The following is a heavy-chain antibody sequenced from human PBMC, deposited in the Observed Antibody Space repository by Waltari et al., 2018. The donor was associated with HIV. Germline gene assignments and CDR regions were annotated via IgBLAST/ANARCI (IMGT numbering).Heavy chain of an antibody. J-gene: IGHJ4*02. Sequence: LVESGGDVVQPGRSLRLSCSASGFTFKNYGMHWVRQTPGKWLEWVAFVSFDSSDFYYADSVKGRFTVSRDNSKNTLFLQMDSLKSEDTALYYCARAPTTSLSLIQGFWGQGTLVTVSS. V-gene: IGHV3-30*03. CDR2: VSFDSSDF. CDR3: ARAPTTSLSLIQGF. D-gene: IGHD5-18*01. CDR1: GFTFKNYG.